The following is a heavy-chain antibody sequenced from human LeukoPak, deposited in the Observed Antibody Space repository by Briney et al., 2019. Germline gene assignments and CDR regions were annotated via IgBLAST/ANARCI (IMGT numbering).Heavy chain of an antibody. Sequence: SETLSLTCTVSGASSTSYYWSWIRQPPGKGLECIGYIFYSESANYNPSLRSRVTISVDTSKNQFSLKLTSVTAADTAVYYCARRGGSPLGAFDIWGQGTMVTVSS. CDR3: ARRGGSPLGAFDI. CDR2: IFYSESA. CDR1: GASSTSYY. D-gene: IGHD1-26*01. J-gene: IGHJ3*02. V-gene: IGHV4-59*01.